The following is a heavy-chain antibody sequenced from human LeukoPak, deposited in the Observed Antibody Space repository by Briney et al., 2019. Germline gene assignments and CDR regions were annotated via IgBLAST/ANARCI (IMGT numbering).Heavy chain of an antibody. CDR3: ARELVRGVLSRWFDP. Sequence: PSETLSLTCAVSGGSFSGYYWSWIRQPPGKGLEWIGEINHSGSTNYNPSLKSRVTISVDTSKNQFSLKLSSVTAADTAVYYCARELVRGVLSRWFDPWGQGTLVTVSS. CDR1: GGSFSGYY. V-gene: IGHV4-34*01. CDR2: INHSGST. J-gene: IGHJ5*02. D-gene: IGHD3-10*01.